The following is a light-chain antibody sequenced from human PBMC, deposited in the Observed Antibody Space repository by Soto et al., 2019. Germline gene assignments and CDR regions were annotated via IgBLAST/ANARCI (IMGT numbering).Light chain of an antibody. Sequence: QSALTQPASVSGSPGQSITVSCTGTSSDIGASNYVSWYQQHPGKAPKLIIFEVSNRPSGVSNRFSGSKSGSTASLTISGLQAEDEADYYCTSYTSSTTWVFGGGTKLTVL. CDR3: TSYTSSTTWV. V-gene: IGLV2-14*01. CDR2: EVS. CDR1: SSDIGASNY. J-gene: IGLJ3*02.